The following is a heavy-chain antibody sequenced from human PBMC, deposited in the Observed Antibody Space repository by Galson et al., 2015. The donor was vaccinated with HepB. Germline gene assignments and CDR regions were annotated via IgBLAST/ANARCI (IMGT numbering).Heavy chain of an antibody. CDR1: GGTFSSYA. V-gene: IGHV1-69*13. CDR3: ARGGTAGVHYYYGMDA. Sequence: SVKVSCKASGGTFSSYAISWVRQAPGQGLEWMGGIIPIFGTANYAQKFQGRVTITADESTSTAYMELSSLRSEDTAVYYCARGGTAGVHYYYGMDAWGQGTTVTVSS. CDR2: IIPIFGTA. J-gene: IGHJ6*02. D-gene: IGHD1-1*01.